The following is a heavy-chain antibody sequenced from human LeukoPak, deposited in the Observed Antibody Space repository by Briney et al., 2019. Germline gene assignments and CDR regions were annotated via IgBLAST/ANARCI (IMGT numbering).Heavy chain of an antibody. J-gene: IGHJ4*02. CDR3: AKDKGPGRWHTPSDF. CDR2: ISDSGDGT. D-gene: IGHD2-2*02. CDR1: GFTFRTYA. V-gene: IGHV3-23*01. Sequence: GGSLRLPCAASGFTFRTYAMSWVRQAPGKGLEWVSGISDSGDGTYYAESVKGRFTISRDNSKNTVFLQMNSLRADDTAKYYCAKDKGPGRWHTPSDFWGQGTLVTVSS.